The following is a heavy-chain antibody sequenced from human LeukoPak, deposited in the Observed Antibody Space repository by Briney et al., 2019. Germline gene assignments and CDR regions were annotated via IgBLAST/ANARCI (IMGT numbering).Heavy chain of an antibody. CDR1: GGSISSYY. D-gene: IGHD1-1*01. J-gene: IGHJ5*02. V-gene: IGHV4-59*01. CDR3: ARHGTTGTNLNWFDP. CDR2: IYYSGST. Sequence: SETLSLTCTVSGGSISSYYWSWIRQPPGKGLEWIGYIYYSGSTNYNPSLKSRVTIPVDTSKNQFSLKVSSVTAADTAVYYCARHGTTGTNLNWFDPWGQGTLVTVSS.